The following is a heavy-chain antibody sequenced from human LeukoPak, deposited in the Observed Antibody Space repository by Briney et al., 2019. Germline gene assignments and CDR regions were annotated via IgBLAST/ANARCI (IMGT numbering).Heavy chain of an antibody. CDR2: ISDNGGST. CDR3: VKDNEAGGSPFDR. CDR1: GFILRSHA. Sequence: PGGSLRLSCSASGFILRSHAMHWVRQAPGKGLEYVSRISDNGGSTYYADSVKGRFTISRDNSKNTLYLQMSSLRAVDTAVYYCVKDNEAGGSPFDRWGQGTLVTVS. D-gene: IGHD1-1*01. J-gene: IGHJ4*02. V-gene: IGHV3-64D*06.